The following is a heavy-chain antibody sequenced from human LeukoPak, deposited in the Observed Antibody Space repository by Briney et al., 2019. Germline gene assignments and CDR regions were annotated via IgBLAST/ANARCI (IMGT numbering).Heavy chain of an antibody. CDR1: GYTFTSYA. D-gene: IGHD6-25*01. CDR2: IIPIFGTA. V-gene: IGHV1-69*06. CDR3: ARGFSGPTKKWFDP. J-gene: IGHJ5*02. Sequence: SVKVSCKASGYTFTSYAMNWVRQAPGQGLEWMGGIIPIFGTANYAQKFQGRVTITADKSTSTAYMELSSLRSDDTAVYFCARGFSGPTKKWFDPWGQGTLVTVSS.